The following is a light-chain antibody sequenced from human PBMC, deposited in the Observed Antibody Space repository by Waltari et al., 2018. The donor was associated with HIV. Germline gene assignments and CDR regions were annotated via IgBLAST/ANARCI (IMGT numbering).Light chain of an antibody. CDR2: EVT. J-gene: IGLJ2*01. V-gene: IGLV2-8*01. CDR1: SSDVGGYNY. Sequence: QSALTQPPSASGSPGQPVTIACTGTSSDVGGYNYVSWYQQYPGKAPKLMIYEVTKRPSGFPDLFSGSKSGNTASLTVSGLQAEDEADYYCSSYAGSNNYVVFGGGTRLTVL. CDR3: SSYAGSNNYVV.